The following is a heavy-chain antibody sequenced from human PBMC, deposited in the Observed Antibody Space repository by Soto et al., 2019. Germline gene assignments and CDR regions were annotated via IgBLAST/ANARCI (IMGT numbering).Heavy chain of an antibody. J-gene: IGHJ3*02. CDR3: AKDSVLRYFGWVPNALDI. D-gene: IGHD3-9*01. V-gene: IGHV3-23*01. CDR1: GFTFSSYA. CDR2: ISGSGGST. Sequence: QPGGSLRLSCAASGFTFSSYAMSWVRQAPGKGLEWVSAISGSGGSTYYADSVKGRFTISRDNSKNTLYLQMNSLRAEDTAVYYCAKDSVLRYFGWVPNALDIWGQGTMVTVSS.